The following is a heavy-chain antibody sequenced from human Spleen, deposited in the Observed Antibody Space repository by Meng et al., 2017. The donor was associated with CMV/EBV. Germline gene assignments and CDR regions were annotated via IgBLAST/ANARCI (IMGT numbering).Heavy chain of an antibody. CDR3: ARIERRRILKYCGSDCSTTDY. V-gene: IGHV4-4*02. Sequence: WPWVPQPPGKSLACIGQLYPRWSPNYTPSLTSRVPISVDKFKTQFSLKLGSVTAADTAVYYCARIERRRILKYCGSDCSTTDYWGQGTLVTVSS. D-gene: IGHD2-21*02. J-gene: IGHJ4*02. CDR2: LYPRWSP.